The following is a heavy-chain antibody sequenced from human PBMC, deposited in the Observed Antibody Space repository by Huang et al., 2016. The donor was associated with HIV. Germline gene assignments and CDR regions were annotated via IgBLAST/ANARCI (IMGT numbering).Heavy chain of an antibody. CDR3: ARRHDSSSYYKGTGFDY. D-gene: IGHD6-13*01. Sequence: EVQLEQSGAEVKKPGESLKISCKGSGYSFTTYWIGWVRQMPGKGLEWRGVIYPGDSNSRYSPSFQGQVTISADKSITTAYLQWSSLKASDTAMYYCARRHDSSSYYKGTGFDYWGQGTLVTVSS. CDR1: GYSFTTYW. J-gene: IGHJ4*02. CDR2: IYPGDSNS. V-gene: IGHV5-51*03.